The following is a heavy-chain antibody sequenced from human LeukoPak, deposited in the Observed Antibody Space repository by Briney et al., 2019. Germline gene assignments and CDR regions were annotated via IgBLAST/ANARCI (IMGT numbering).Heavy chain of an antibody. Sequence: ASVKVSCKASGYTFTGYYMHWVRQAPGQGLEWMGWINPNSGGTNYAQKFQGRVTMTRDTSISTAYMELSRLRSDDTAVYYCARDLELRVRYLDWAPGFDPWGQGTLVTVSS. CDR2: INPNSGGT. CDR3: ARDLELRVRYLDWAPGFDP. V-gene: IGHV1-2*02. CDR1: GYTFTGYY. D-gene: IGHD3-9*01. J-gene: IGHJ5*02.